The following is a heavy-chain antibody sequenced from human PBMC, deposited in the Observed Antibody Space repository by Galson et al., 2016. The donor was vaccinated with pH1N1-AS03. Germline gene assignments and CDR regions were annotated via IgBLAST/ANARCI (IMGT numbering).Heavy chain of an antibody. CDR3: ARHDPPGDSGGTHWYVDL. J-gene: IGHJ2*01. Sequence: ATLSLTCSVAGGSIRNYYWSWIRQPPGKGLEWIGHIFYSGTTIYKPSLKSRLTIFIDTSKNHFSLRLSSVTAADTAVYYCARHDPPGDSGGTHWYVDLWGRGTLVTVSS. CDR2: IFYSGTT. CDR1: GGSIRNYY. V-gene: IGHV4-59*08. D-gene: IGHD3-16*01.